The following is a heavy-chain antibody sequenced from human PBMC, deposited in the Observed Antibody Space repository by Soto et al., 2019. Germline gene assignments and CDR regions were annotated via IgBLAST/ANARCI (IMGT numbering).Heavy chain of an antibody. CDR3: ARHSITMVRGVINKRQPPYYYMDV. CDR1: GGSISSYY. D-gene: IGHD3-10*01. CDR2: IYYSGST. J-gene: IGHJ6*03. Sequence: SETLSLTCTVSGGSISSYYWSWIRQPPGKGLEWIGYIYYSGSTDYNPSLKSRVTISVDTSKNQFSLKLSSVTAADTAVYYCARHSITMVRGVINKRQPPYYYMDVWGKGTTVTVSS. V-gene: IGHV4-59*08.